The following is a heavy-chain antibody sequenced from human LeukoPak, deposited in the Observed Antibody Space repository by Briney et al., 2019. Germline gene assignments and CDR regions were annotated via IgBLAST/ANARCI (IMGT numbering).Heavy chain of an antibody. CDR1: GFTFSGFW. J-gene: IGHJ4*02. CDR2: INSDGSEG. V-gene: IGHV3-7*03. Sequence: GGSLRLSCAVSGFTFSGFWMSWSRQAPGKGLEWVASINSDGSEGYYADVVKGRFTISRDNAKNSLYLQINSLRAEDTAVYYCATPIAVLRYWGQGTLVTVSS. CDR3: ATPIAVLRY. D-gene: IGHD2-15*01.